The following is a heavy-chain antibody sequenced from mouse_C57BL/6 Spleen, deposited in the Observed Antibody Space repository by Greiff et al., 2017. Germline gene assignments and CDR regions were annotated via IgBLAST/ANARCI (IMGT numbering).Heavy chain of an antibody. Sequence: VQLQQSGAELVKPGASVKMSCKASGYTFTSYWITWVKQRPGQGLERIGDIYPGSGSTNYNEKFKSKATLTVDTSSSTAYMQLSRLTSEDSAVYYCARGVYYDGSSLGETGYYFDYWGQGTTLTVSS. CDR1: GYTFTSYW. V-gene: IGHV1-55*01. CDR3: ARGVYYDGSSLGETGYYFDY. D-gene: IGHD1-1*01. J-gene: IGHJ2*01. CDR2: IYPGSGST.